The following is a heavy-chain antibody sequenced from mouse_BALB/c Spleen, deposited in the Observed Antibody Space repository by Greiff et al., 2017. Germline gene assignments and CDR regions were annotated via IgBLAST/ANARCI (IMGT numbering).Heavy chain of an antibody. V-gene: IGHV14-1*02. J-gene: IGHJ2*01. CDR2: IDPENGNT. D-gene: IGHD2-4*01. Sequence: EVQLQQSGAELVRPGALVKLSCKASGFNIKDYYLHWVKQRPEQGLEWIGWIDPENGNTIYDPKFQGKASITADTSSNTAYLQLSSLTSEDTAVDYCARRGYYDYADYWGQGTTLTVSS. CDR3: ARRGYYDYADY. CDR1: GFNIKDYY.